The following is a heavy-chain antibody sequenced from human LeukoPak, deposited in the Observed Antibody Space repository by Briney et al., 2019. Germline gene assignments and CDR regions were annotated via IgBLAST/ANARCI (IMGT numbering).Heavy chain of an antibody. CDR1: GFTFSSYG. CDR3: AKGPNIAAAGPSYYYYYYMDV. J-gene: IGHJ6*03. V-gene: IGHV3-30*02. CDR2: IRYDGSNK. Sequence: PGGSLRLSCAASGFTFSSYGMHWVRQAPGKGLEWVAFIRYDGSNKYYADSVKGRFTISRDNSKNTLYLQMNSLRAEDTAVYYCAKGPNIAAAGPSYYYYYYMDVWGKGTTVTISS. D-gene: IGHD6-13*01.